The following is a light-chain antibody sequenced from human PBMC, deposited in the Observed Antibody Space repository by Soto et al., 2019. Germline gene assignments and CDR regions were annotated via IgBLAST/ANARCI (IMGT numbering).Light chain of an antibody. V-gene: IGLV2-8*01. CDR2: EVS. CDR3: SSYAGSNNLVV. Sequence: QSALTQPPSASGSPGQSVTISCTGTSSDVGGYNYVSWYQQHPGKAPKLMIYEVSKRPSGVPDRFSGSKSGNTASLTVSGLQAXDEADYYCSSYAGSNNLVVFGGGTKLTVL. CDR1: SSDVGGYNY. J-gene: IGLJ2*01.